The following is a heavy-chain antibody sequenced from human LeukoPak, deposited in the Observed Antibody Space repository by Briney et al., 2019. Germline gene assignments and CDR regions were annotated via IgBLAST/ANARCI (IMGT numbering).Heavy chain of an antibody. D-gene: IGHD3-3*01. V-gene: IGHV4-31*03. CDR1: GGSISSGGYY. J-gene: IGHJ4*02. CDR3: ARVPGLWSGYYNGEWYFDY. CDR2: IYYSGST. Sequence: SETLSLTCTVSGGSISSGGYYWSWIRQHRGKGLEWIEYIYYSGSTYYNPSLKSRVTISVDTSKNQFSLKLSSVTAADTAVYYCARVPGLWSGYYNGEWYFDYWGQGTLVTVSS.